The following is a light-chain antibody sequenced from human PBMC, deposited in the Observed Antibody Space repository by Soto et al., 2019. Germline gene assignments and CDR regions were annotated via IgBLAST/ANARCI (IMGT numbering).Light chain of an antibody. Sequence: EIVMTQSPATLSVSPGERATLSCMASQSVDSNLAWYQQKPGQAPRLLIYGASTRAANTPASFSGRGSGTEFTLTISRLQSEDVAFYYRQQYNDWQFTFGPGTKVDIK. CDR2: GAS. CDR3: QQYNDWQFT. V-gene: IGKV3D-15*01. CDR1: QSVDSN. J-gene: IGKJ3*01.